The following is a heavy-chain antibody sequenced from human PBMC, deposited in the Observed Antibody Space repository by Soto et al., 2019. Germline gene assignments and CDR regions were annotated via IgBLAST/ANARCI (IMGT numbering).Heavy chain of an antibody. V-gene: IGHV1-69*13. CDR3: ARDAEIAARNWFDP. CDR1: GGAFSSYA. D-gene: IGHD6-6*01. CDR2: IIPIFGTA. Sequence: SVKVSCKASGGAFSSYAISWVRQAPGQGLEWMGGIIPIFGTANYAQKFQGRVTITADESTSTAYMELSSLRSEDTAVYYCARDAEIAARNWFDPWGQGTLSPSPQ. J-gene: IGHJ5*02.